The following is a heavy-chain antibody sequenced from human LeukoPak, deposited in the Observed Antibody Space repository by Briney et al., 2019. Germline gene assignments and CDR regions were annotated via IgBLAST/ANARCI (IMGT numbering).Heavy chain of an antibody. D-gene: IGHD5-12*01. CDR2: INPNSGGT. CDR3: ARDITVNGLWVPGIGGYDR. CDR1: GYTFTGYY. V-gene: IGHV1-2*02. Sequence: ASVKVSCKASGYTFTGYYMHWVRQAPGQGLEWMGWINPNSGGTNYAQKFQGRVTMTRDTSISTAYMELSRLRSDDTAVYYCARDITVNGLWVPGIGGYDRWGQGTLVTVSS. J-gene: IGHJ4*02.